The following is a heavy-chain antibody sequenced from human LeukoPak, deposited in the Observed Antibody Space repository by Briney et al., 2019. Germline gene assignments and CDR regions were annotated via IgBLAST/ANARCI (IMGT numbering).Heavy chain of an antibody. CDR1: GFTFSSYS. J-gene: IGHJ6*04. D-gene: IGHD3-10*02. CDR3: AELGITMIGGV. V-gene: IGHV3-48*04. Sequence: SGGSLRLSCAASGFTFSSYSTNWVRQAPGKGLEWVSYISSSGSTIYYADSVKGRFTISRDNAKNSLYLQVNSLRAEDTAVYYCAELGITMIGGVWGKGTTVTISS. CDR2: ISSSGSTI.